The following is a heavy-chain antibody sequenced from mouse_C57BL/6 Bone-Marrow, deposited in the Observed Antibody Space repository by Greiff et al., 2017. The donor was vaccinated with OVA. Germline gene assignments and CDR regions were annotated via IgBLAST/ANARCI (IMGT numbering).Heavy chain of an antibody. CDR1: GYTFTSYW. CDR2: IHPNSGST. Sequence: QVQLQQPGAELVKPGASVKLSCKASGYTFTSYWMHWVKQRPGRGLEWIGRIHPNSGSTNYNEKFKSKATLTVDKSSSTAYMQLSSLTSEDSAVYYCARRGTAFFAYWGQGTLVTVSA. CDR3: ARRGTAFFAY. V-gene: IGHV1-62-3*01. J-gene: IGHJ3*01. D-gene: IGHD3-3*01.